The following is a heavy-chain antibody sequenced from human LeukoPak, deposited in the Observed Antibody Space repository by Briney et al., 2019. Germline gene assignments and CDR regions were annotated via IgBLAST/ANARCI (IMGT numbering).Heavy chain of an antibody. Sequence: ASVKVSCKASGYTFTSYGISWVRQAPGQGLEWMGWISAYNGNTNYAQKLQGRVTMTTDTSTSTAYMELRSLRSDDTAVYYCARGHYYDSSGYYDFDYWGQGTLVTVSS. D-gene: IGHD3-22*01. V-gene: IGHV1-18*01. CDR2: ISAYNGNT. J-gene: IGHJ4*02. CDR3: ARGHYYDSSGYYDFDY. CDR1: GYTFTSYG.